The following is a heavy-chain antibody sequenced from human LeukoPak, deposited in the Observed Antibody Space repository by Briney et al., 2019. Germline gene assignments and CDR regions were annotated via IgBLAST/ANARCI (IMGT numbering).Heavy chain of an antibody. Sequence: PGGSLRLSCTASGFTFSRYWMGWVRQAPGKGLEWVSYISSSSSTIYYADSVKGRFTISRDNAKNSLYLQMNSLRAEDTAVYYCARAEGNYDFWSGYYTYDYWGQGTLVTVSS. V-gene: IGHV3-48*01. CDR1: GFTFSRYW. D-gene: IGHD3-3*01. CDR3: ARAEGNYDFWSGYYTYDY. CDR2: ISSSSSTI. J-gene: IGHJ4*02.